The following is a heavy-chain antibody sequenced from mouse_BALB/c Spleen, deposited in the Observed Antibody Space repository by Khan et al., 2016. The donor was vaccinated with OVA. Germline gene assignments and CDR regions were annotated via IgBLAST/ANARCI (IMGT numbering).Heavy chain of an antibody. D-gene: IGHD2-4*01. Sequence: VQLQESGPGLVAPSQSLSITCTVSGFSLTSYGVHRVRQPPGKGLEWLVVIWSDGKTTYNLTLKSRLSISKDNSKCQVSLKMHSLQTDDTAMYYCDGNTHMNTTVMDYWGQGTSVTVSS. V-gene: IGHV2-6*02. J-gene: IGHJ4*01. CDR3: DGNTHMNTTVMDY. CDR1: GFSLTSYG. CDR2: IWSDGKT.